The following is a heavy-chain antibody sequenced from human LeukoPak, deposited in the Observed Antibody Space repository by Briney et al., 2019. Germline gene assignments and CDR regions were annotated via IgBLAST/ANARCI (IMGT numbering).Heavy chain of an antibody. J-gene: IGHJ6*04. CDR2: ISSSGITI. CDR1: GITFSSYG. D-gene: IGHD3-10*02. CDR3: AELGITMIGGV. Sequence: GGSLRLSCAASGITFSSYGMSWVRQAPGKGLEWVSYISSSGITIYYADSVKGRFTISRDNGKNSLYLQMNSLRAEDTAVYYCAELGITMIGGVWGKGTTVTISS. V-gene: IGHV3-48*03.